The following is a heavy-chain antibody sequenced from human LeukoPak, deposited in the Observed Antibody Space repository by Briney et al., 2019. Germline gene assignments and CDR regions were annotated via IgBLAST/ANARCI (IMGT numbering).Heavy chain of an antibody. CDR3: ARDAQRGFDYSNSLQY. CDR2: IWSDGTNK. CDR1: GFTFSHYG. D-gene: IGHD4-11*01. Sequence: PGGSLRLSCAASGFTFSHYGLHWVRQAPGKGLEWVAVIWSDGTNKYYTDSVKSRFTISRDDSMRTLYLQMDSLRAEDTAIYFCARDAQRGFDYSNSLQYWGQGSLVTVSA. J-gene: IGHJ4*02. V-gene: IGHV3-33*01.